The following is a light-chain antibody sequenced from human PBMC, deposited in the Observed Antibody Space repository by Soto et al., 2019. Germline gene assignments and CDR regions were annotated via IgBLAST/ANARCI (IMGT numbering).Light chain of an antibody. CDR1: SSDVGGYNH. Sequence: QSVLTQPASVSGSPGQSITISCTGTSSDVGGYNHVSWYQHSPGKAPKLILFAVSDLPSGVSHRFSGPKSGNTASLNISGLQAEDEADYYCCSYTSLSTVVFSGGTKLTVL. CDR2: AVS. J-gene: IGLJ2*01. V-gene: IGLV2-14*01. CDR3: CSYTSLSTVV.